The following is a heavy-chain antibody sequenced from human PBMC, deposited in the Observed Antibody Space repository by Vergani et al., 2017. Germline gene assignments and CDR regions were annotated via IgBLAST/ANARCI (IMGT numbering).Heavy chain of an antibody. CDR1: GFVFDEYA. CDR3: ARDLRAAAVGDPFYY. CDR2: ISWNRGKI. D-gene: IGHD6-13*01. Sequence: EVQLVTSGGGLVQPGGSLRLSCAASGFVFDEYALHWVRQSPGKGLEWVSGISWNRGKIAYADSVKGRFTISRDTAKKSLYLQMDSLRAEDTAVYYCARDLRAAAVGDPFYYWGQGTLVTVSS. V-gene: IGHV3-9*01. J-gene: IGHJ4*02.